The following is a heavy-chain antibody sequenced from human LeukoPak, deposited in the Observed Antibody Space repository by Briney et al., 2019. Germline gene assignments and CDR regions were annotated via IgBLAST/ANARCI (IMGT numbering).Heavy chain of an antibody. Sequence: ASVKVSCKASGYTFTNYYMHWVRQAPGHGLEWMGIINPSGGSTSYAQKFQGRVTLTRDTSTSTVYMDLSSLRSQDTAVYYCARDYHGSGSLTTFDYWGQGTLVTVSS. CDR1: GYTFTNYY. V-gene: IGHV1-46*01. CDR2: INPSGGST. J-gene: IGHJ4*02. D-gene: IGHD3-10*01. CDR3: ARDYHGSGSLTTFDY.